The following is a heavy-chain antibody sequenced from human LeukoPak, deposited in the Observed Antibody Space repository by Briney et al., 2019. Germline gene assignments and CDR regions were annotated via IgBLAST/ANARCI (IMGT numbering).Heavy chain of an antibody. J-gene: IGHJ4*02. CDR3: ARGNFYSGSGSSPLDY. CDR1: GFTFSGYT. V-gene: IGHV3-74*01. Sequence: GGSLRLSCAASGFTFSGYTMNWVRQVPGEGLVWVSRINSDGGRTNYVDSAKGRFTISRDNAKNTVFLQMNSLRVEDTAVYYCARGNFYSGSGSSPLDYWGQGTLVTVSS. D-gene: IGHD3-10*01. CDR2: INSDGGRT.